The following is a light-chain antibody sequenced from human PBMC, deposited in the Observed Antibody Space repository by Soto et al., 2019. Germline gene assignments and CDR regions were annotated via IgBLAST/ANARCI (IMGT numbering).Light chain of an antibody. CDR1: RSICSW. CDR2: HAS. V-gene: IGKV1-5*01. J-gene: IGKJ1*01. Sequence: IHMTQSPSTLSASLGDRVTITCRASRSICSWFAWYQQKPGTAPKXLIXHASNLQGGVPSRFSGSGSGTEFTLTLSSLEPDEFAACYCQQYNSYSFGQGTKVDIK. CDR3: QQYNSYS.